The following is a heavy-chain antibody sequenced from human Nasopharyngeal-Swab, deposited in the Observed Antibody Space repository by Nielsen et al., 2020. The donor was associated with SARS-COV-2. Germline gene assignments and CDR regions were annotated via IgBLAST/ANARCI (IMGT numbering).Heavy chain of an antibody. CDR1: GGSISSGGYS. V-gene: IGHV4-30-2*01. D-gene: IGHD3-16*01. Sequence: SETLSLTCAVSGGSISSGGYSWSWIRQPPGKGLEWIGYIYHSGSTYYNPSLKSRVTISVDRSKNQFSLKLSSVTAADTAVYHCARGEGEAIDYWGQGTLVTVSS. CDR3: ARGEGEAIDY. J-gene: IGHJ4*02. CDR2: IYHSGST.